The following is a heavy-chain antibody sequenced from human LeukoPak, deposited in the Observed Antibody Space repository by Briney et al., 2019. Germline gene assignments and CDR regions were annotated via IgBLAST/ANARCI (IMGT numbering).Heavy chain of an antibody. CDR2: IYYSGST. CDR1: GGSISSYY. J-gene: IGHJ4*02. V-gene: IGHV4-59*12. CDR3: ARGGNYYDSSGHLY. D-gene: IGHD3-22*01. Sequence: SETLSLTCTVSGGSISSYYWSWIRQPPGKGLEWIGYIYYSGSTNYNPSLKSRVTISVDTSKNQFSLKLSSVTAADTAVYYCARGGNYYDSSGHLYWGQGTLVTVSS.